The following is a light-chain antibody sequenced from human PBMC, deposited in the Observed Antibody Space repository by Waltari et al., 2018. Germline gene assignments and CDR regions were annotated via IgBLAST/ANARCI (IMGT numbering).Light chain of an antibody. CDR2: WAS. Sequence: DIVMTQSPDSLAVSLGERATINCKSSQSVLYSSNNKNYLTWYHKKPGQPPKLLIYWASTRESGVPDRFSGSGSGTDFTLTISSLQAEDVAVYYCQQYYNTPFTFGPGTKVDVK. CDR3: QQYYNTPFT. CDR1: QSVLYSSNNKNY. J-gene: IGKJ3*01. V-gene: IGKV4-1*01.